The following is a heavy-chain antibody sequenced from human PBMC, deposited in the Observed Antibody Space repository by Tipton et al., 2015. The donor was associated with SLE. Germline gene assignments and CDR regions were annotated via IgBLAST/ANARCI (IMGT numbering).Heavy chain of an antibody. CDR1: GGSILNYY. Sequence: TLPLTCIVFGGSILNYYWSWIRQPAGKGLEWIGRVHISGNANYNSSLKRRVSMSVDASKTQFSLRLTSVTAADTAGYYCARDRLWRYSGNSDAFDVWGQGTMVTISS. V-gene: IGHV4-4*07. D-gene: IGHD6-13*01. J-gene: IGHJ3*01. CDR2: VHISGNA. CDR3: ARDRLWRYSGNSDAFDV.